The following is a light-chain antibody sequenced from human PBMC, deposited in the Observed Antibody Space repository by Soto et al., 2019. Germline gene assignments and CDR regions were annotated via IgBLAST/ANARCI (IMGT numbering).Light chain of an antibody. CDR1: QSVGAD. CDR2: GAS. J-gene: IGKJ1*01. Sequence: IVLTQSPATLSVSPWERATLSCRASQSVGADLAWYQRKPGQAPRLLIYGASSRAPGIPARFSGSGSGTEFTLTISSLQSEDFAVYYCQQYNNWPRTFGQGTKVDIK. V-gene: IGKV3-15*01. CDR3: QQYNNWPRT.